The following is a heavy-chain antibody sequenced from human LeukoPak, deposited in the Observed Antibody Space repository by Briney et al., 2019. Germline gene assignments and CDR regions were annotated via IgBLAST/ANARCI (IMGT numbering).Heavy chain of an antibody. CDR3: ARHKYYDSSGPIDY. Sequence: GESLQISCKGSGYSFSSYWIGWVRQMPGKGREWMGIIYPGDSDIRYSPSFQGQVTISADKSVSTAYLQWSSLKAADTAMYYCARHKYYDSSGPIDYWGQGTLVTVSS. CDR1: GYSFSSYW. V-gene: IGHV5-51*01. J-gene: IGHJ4*02. D-gene: IGHD3-22*01. CDR2: IYPGDSDI.